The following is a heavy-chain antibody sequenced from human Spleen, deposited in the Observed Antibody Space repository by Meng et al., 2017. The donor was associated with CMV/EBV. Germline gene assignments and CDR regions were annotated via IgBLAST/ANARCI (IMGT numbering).Heavy chain of an antibody. V-gene: IGHV4-4*02. J-gene: IGHJ4*02. Sequence: LTDTVSGGSISNNSWWTWVRQPPGKGLGWIGEIYHSGTTNYSPSLKSRVSISVDKSKNQFSLRLTSVTAADTAVYYCARDIGNYFDSWGQGALVTVSS. CDR2: IYHSGTT. CDR1: GGSISNNSW. CDR3: ARDIGNYFDS. D-gene: IGHD1-26*01.